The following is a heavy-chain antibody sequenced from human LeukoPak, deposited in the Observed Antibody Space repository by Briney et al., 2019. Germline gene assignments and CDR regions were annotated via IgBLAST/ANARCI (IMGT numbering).Heavy chain of an antibody. V-gene: IGHV4-61*02. CDR3: ARPSTYYYDSSGHGAFDI. CDR1: GGSISNLNYY. J-gene: IGHJ3*02. CDR2: IYASGST. Sequence: TSETLSLTCTVSGGSISNLNYYWSWIRQPAGKGLEWIGRIYASGSTNYNPSLKSRVTISADTSKNQFSLKLSSVTAADTAVYYCARPSTYYYDSSGHGAFDIWGQGTMVTVSS. D-gene: IGHD3-22*01.